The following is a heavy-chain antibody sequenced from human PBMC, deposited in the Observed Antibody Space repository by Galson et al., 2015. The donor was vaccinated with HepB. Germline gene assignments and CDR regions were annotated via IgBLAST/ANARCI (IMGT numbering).Heavy chain of an antibody. CDR2: ISYDGSNK. Sequence: SLRLSCAASGFTFSSYGMHWVRQAPGKGLEWVAVISYDGSNKYYADSVKGRFTISRDNSKNTLYLQMNSLRAEDTAVYYCAKSGYYYDSSGYKRPHDAFDIWGQGTMVTVSS. V-gene: IGHV3-30*18. J-gene: IGHJ3*02. D-gene: IGHD3-22*01. CDR3: AKSGYYYDSSGYKRPHDAFDI. CDR1: GFTFSSYG.